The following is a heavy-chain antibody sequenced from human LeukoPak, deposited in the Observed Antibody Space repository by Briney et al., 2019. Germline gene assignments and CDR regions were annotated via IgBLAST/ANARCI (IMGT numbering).Heavy chain of an antibody. D-gene: IGHD3-3*01. J-gene: IGHJ6*03. CDR2: ISGSGGST. V-gene: IGHV3-23*01. CDR1: GFTFSSYA. Sequence: GGSLRLSCAASGFTFSSYAMSWVRQAPGKGLEWVSAISGSGGSTYYADSVKGRFTISRDNSKNTLYLQMNSLRAEDAAVYYCAKAFWSGYAYYYMDVWGKGTTVTVS. CDR3: AKAFWSGYAYYYMDV.